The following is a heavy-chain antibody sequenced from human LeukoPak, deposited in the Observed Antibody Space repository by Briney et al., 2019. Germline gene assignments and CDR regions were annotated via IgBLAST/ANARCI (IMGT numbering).Heavy chain of an antibody. V-gene: IGHV3-30*04. D-gene: IGHD3-22*01. CDR1: GFTFSSYA. CDR3: ASLDPPYYYDSSGFVDY. J-gene: IGHJ4*02. CDR2: ISYDGSNK. Sequence: GGSLRLSCAASGFTFSSYAMHWVRQAPGKGLEWVAVISYDGSNKYYADSVKGRFTISRDNSKNTLYLQMNSLRAEDTAVYYCASLDPPYYYDSSGFVDYWGQGTLVTVSS.